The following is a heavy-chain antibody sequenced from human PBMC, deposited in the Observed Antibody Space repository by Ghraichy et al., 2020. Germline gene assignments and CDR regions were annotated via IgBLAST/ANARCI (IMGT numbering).Heavy chain of an antibody. V-gene: IGHV3-11*04. Sequence: GGSLRLSCAASGFTFSEHYMDWVRQAPGKGLEWISYISSGGTTMFYADSVKGRFTISRDNAKNSLYLQMNSLRADDTAVYYCVRDSSGLGDLLDVWGQGTTVTVSS. CDR1: GFTFSEHY. CDR2: ISSGGTTM. J-gene: IGHJ6*02. CDR3: VRDSSGLGDLLDV. D-gene: IGHD6-19*01.